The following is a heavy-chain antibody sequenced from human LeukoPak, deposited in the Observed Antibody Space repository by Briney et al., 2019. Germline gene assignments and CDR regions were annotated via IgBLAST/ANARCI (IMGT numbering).Heavy chain of an antibody. CDR2: IYYSGST. V-gene: IGHV4-59*01. Sequence: SETLSLTCTVSGGSISSYYWSWIRQPPGKGLEWIGYIYYSGSTNYNPSLKSRVTISVDTSKNQFSLKLSSVTAADTAVYYCAREPEYCSSTSCYTSNHFDYWGQGTLVTVSS. CDR1: GGSISSYY. D-gene: IGHD2-2*02. CDR3: AREPEYCSSTSCYTSNHFDY. J-gene: IGHJ4*02.